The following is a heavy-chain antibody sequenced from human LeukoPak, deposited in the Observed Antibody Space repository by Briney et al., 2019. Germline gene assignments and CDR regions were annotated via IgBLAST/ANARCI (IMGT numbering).Heavy chain of an antibody. CDR1: GGSVSRCSFY. D-gene: IGHD6-13*01. Sequence: SETLSLTCTGSGGSVSRCSFYWSWIRQPPGKGLEWIGYIYYSGSTNHDPAIKSRVTIRVVPFKNQFSLKLSSVTDADTAVYYCARVFLLPGYSSIWYHDDYWGRGTLVTVSS. CDR3: ARVFLLPGYSSIWYHDDY. J-gene: IGHJ4*02. V-gene: IGHV4-61*01. CDR2: IYYSGST.